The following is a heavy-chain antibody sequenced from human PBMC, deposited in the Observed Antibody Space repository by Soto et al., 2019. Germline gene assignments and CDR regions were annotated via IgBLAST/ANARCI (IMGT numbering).Heavy chain of an antibody. D-gene: IGHD1-26*01. Sequence: VQLVESGGGVVQPGRSLRLSCAASGFTFRTYGMYWVRQAPGKGLEWVAVIWYDASNKYYADSGKGRFTISRDNSENTLYLQMNSLRAEDTAVYYCARGRVDGGELDLWGQGTLVTVSS. CDR1: GFTFRTYG. CDR3: ARGRVDGGELDL. V-gene: IGHV3-33*01. CDR2: IWYDASNK. J-gene: IGHJ4*02.